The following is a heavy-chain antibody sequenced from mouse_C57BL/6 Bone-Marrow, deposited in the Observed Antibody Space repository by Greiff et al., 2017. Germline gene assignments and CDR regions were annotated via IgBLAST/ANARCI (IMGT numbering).Heavy chain of an antibody. CDR2: INYDGSST. V-gene: IGHV5-16*01. D-gene: IGHD2-2*01. J-gene: IGHJ3*01. Sequence: DVKLVESEGGLVQPGSSMKLSCTASGFTFSDYYMAWVRQVPEKGLEWVANINYDGSSTYYLDSLKSRFIISRDNAKNILYLQMSRLKSEDTATYYCAREGDYYGYDGAWFAYWGQGTLVTVSA. CDR1: GFTFSDYY. CDR3: AREGDYYGYDGAWFAY.